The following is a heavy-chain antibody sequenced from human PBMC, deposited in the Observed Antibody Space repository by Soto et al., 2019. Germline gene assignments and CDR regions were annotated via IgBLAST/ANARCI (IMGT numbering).Heavy chain of an antibody. Sequence: EVQLVESGGGLVKPGGSLRLSCAASGFTFSNAWMSWVRQAPGKGLEWVRRIKSKTDGGTTDYAAPVKGRFTISRDDSKNTLYLQMNSLKTEDTAVYYCTTDATIVVVVAATTDYWGQGTLVTVSS. J-gene: IGHJ4*02. D-gene: IGHD2-15*01. CDR3: TTDATIVVVVAATTDY. CDR2: IKSKTDGGTT. CDR1: GFTFSNAW. V-gene: IGHV3-15*01.